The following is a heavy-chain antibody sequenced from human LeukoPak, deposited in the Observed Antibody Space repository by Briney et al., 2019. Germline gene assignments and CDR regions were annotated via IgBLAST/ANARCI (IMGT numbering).Heavy chain of an antibody. Sequence: GGSLRLSCAASGFTFSSYSMNWARQAPGKGLEWVSSISSSSSYIYYADSVKGRFTISRDNAKNSLYLQMNSLRAEDTAVYYCAREEGFGPSNWFDPWGQGTLVTVSS. CDR1: GFTFSSYS. CDR3: AREEGFGPSNWFDP. J-gene: IGHJ5*02. D-gene: IGHD3-10*01. V-gene: IGHV3-21*01. CDR2: ISSSSSYI.